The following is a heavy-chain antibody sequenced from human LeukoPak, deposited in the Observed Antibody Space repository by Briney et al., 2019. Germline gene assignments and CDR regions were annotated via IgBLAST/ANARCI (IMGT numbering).Heavy chain of an antibody. V-gene: IGHV3-23*01. D-gene: IGHD2-2*01. CDR1: GFTFSAYG. CDR2: ITYSSGNT. J-gene: IGHJ5*02. CDR3: ARDGPCSSTSCYGEGFDP. Sequence: GGSLRLSCAASGFTFSAYGMSWFRQAPGKGLEWVSAITYSSGNTYYADSVKGRFTISRDNSKNTLYLQMNSLRAEDTAVYYCARDGPCSSTSCYGEGFDPWGQGTLVTVSS.